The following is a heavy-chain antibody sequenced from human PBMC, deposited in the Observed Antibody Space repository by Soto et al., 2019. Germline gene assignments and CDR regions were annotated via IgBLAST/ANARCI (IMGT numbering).Heavy chain of an antibody. Sequence: PSETLSLTCTVSGGSISSTSYYWNWIRQPPGKGLEWIGFIYYSGGTNYDPSLKSRVTISVDTSKNQFSLKLSSVTAADTAVYYCGRDPGYCSGGIRYSARGWFDPWGQGTLVTVSS. V-gene: IGHV4-61*01. D-gene: IGHD2-15*01. CDR3: GRDPGYCSGGIRYSARGWFDP. J-gene: IGHJ5*02. CDR2: IYYSGGT. CDR1: GGSISSTSYY.